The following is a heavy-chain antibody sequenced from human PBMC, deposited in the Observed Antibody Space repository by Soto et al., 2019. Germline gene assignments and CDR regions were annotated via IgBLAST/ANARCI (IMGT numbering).Heavy chain of an antibody. CDR1: GFTVSTNY. J-gene: IGHJ4*02. CDR2: VYAGDGR. V-gene: IGHV3-53*01. Sequence: GGSLRLSCAASGFTVSTNYMSWVRQAPGKGLEWVSVVYAGDGRYYADSVEGRFTISRDISRNTVYLQMNSLRAEDTAVYYCARTAYRKNYFDYWGQGALVTVSS. CDR3: ARTAYRKNYFDY. D-gene: IGHD3-16*02.